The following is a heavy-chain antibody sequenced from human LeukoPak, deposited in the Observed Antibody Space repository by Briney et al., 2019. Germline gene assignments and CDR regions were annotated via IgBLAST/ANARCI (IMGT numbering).Heavy chain of an antibody. Sequence: ASVKVSCKASGYTFTHYYMHWVRQAPGQGLEWMGWIYPNSGGTNYAQKFQGRVTMTRDTSISTAYMELSRLRSDDTAVYYCARDWEYSSINWFDPWGQGTLVTVSS. CDR2: IYPNSGGT. CDR3: ARDWEYSSINWFDP. V-gene: IGHV1-2*02. D-gene: IGHD6-6*01. J-gene: IGHJ5*02. CDR1: GYTFTHYY.